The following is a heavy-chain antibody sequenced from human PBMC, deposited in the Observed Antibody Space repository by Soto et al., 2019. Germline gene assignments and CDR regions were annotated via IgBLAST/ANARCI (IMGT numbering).Heavy chain of an antibody. D-gene: IGHD3-10*01. CDR3: AKDGMVRGLFNWFDP. V-gene: IGHV3-9*01. Sequence: QPGGSLRLSCAASGFTFDDYAMHWGRQAPGKGLEWVSGISWNSGSIGYADSVKGRFTISRDNAKNSLYLQMNSLRAEDTALYYCAKDGMVRGLFNWFDPWGQGTLLTVSS. J-gene: IGHJ5*02. CDR2: ISWNSGSI. CDR1: GFTFDDYA.